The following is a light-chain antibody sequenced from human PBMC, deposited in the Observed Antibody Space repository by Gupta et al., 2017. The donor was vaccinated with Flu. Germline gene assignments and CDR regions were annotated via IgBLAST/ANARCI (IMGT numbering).Light chain of an antibody. CDR3: QQMMLT. Sequence: DIQMTQSPSSLSASVGDRVTITCQASQDISNYLNWYQQKPGKAPKLLIYDASNLETGVPSRFSGSGSGTDFTFTISSLQPEDIATYYCQQMMLTFGGGTKVEIK. CDR1: QDISNY. CDR2: DAS. J-gene: IGKJ4*01. V-gene: IGKV1-33*01.